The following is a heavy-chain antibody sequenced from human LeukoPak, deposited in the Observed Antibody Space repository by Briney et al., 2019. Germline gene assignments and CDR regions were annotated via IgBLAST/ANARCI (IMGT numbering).Heavy chain of an antibody. D-gene: IGHD3-16*02. CDR1: GFTFSSYG. V-gene: IGHV3-23*01. Sequence: GGSLRLSCAASGFTFSSYGMSWVRQAPGKGLEWVSAISGSGGSTYYADSVKGRFTISRDNSKNTLYLQMNSLRAEDTAVYYCAKDVRSPLPPGIDYWGQGTLVTVSS. CDR3: AKDVRSPLPPGIDY. CDR2: ISGSGGST. J-gene: IGHJ4*02.